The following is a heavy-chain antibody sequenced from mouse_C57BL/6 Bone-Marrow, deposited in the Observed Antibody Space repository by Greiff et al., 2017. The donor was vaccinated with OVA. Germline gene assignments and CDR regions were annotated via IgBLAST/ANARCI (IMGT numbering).Heavy chain of an antibody. J-gene: IGHJ1*03. CDR1: GFTFSSYA. D-gene: IGHD3-2*02. Sequence: EVQRVESGGGLVKPGGSLKLSCAASGFTFSSYAMSWVRQTPEKRLEWVATISDGGSYTYYPDNVKGRFTISRDNAKNNLDLQMSHLKSEDTAMYYCARELRLLYLYFDVWGTGTTVTVSS. V-gene: IGHV5-4*01. CDR3: ARELRLLYLYFDV. CDR2: ISDGGSYT.